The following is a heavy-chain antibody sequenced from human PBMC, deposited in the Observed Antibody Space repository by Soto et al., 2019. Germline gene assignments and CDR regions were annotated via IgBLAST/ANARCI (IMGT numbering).Heavy chain of an antibody. V-gene: IGHV3-23*01. Sequence: GGSLRLSCAASGFTFISYAMSWVRQAPGKGLEWVSAISGSGGSTYYADSVKGRFTISRDNSKNTLYLQMNRLRAEDTAVYYCAKVLSPVLVGASRFDPWGQGTLVTVS. CDR1: GFTFISYA. CDR2: ISGSGGST. CDR3: AKVLSPVLVGASRFDP. D-gene: IGHD1-26*01. J-gene: IGHJ5*02.